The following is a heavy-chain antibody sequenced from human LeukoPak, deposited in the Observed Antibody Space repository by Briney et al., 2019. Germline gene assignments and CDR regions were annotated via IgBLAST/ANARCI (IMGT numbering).Heavy chain of an antibody. D-gene: IGHD3-10*01. CDR1: GGSISSSNW. V-gene: IGHV4-4*02. CDR2: IYHSGST. J-gene: IGHJ4*02. CDR3: ARDLIYYGSGSYYFDY. Sequence: PSGTLSLTCAVSGGSISSSNWWGWVRQPPGKGLEWIGEIYHSGSTNYNPSLKSRVTISVDKSKNQFSLKLSSVTAADTAVYYCARDLIYYGSGSYYFDYWGQGTLVTVSS.